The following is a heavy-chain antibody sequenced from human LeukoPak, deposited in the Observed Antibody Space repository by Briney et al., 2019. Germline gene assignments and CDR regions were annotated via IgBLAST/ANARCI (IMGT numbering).Heavy chain of an antibody. V-gene: IGHV3-23*01. CDR3: AKWGDYDVLTGYYASDY. CDR2: ITGSGGNT. CDR1: GLTFSNYA. D-gene: IGHD3-9*01. J-gene: IGHJ4*02. Sequence: GRSLRLSCAASGLTFSNYAMSSARHAPGGRLGWVSAITGSGGNTYYADSVKGRFINTRDNSKDTVFMQMNSLRAEDTAVYYCAKWGDYDVLTGYYASDYWGQGTLVTVSS.